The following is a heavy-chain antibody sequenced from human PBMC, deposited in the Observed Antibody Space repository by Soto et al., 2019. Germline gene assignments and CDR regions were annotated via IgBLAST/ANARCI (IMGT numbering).Heavy chain of an antibody. V-gene: IGHV4-4*02. J-gene: IGHJ4*02. CDR2: IFRSGTT. Sequence: SETLSLTCAVSGGSVSGDSWWRWVRQSPGKGLEWIGEIFRSGTTFYNPSLKSRITISIDKSKNKFSLKLTSVTAAETAVYYCASGGDYTWHSWGQGTLVT. CDR3: ASGGDYTWHS. CDR1: GGSVSGDSW. D-gene: IGHD4-17*01.